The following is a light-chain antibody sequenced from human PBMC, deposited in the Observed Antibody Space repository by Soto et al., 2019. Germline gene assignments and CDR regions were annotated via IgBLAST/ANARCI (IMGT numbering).Light chain of an antibody. Sequence: QSVLTQPRSVSGSPGQSVTISCTGTSSDVGRYDYVSWYQHHPGKAPKLLIYDVNKWPSGVPDRFSGSKSGNTAYLSISGLQAEDEADYYCCSKAGTSTAVFGGGTKLTVL. J-gene: IGLJ2*01. CDR2: DVN. CDR1: SSDVGRYDY. V-gene: IGLV2-11*01. CDR3: CSKAGTSTAV.